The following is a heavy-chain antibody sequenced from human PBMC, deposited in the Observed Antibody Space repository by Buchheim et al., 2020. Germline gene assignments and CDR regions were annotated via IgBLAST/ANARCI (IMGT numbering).Heavy chain of an antibody. V-gene: IGHV4-30-2*01. D-gene: IGHD3-10*01. CDR3: ARSMVRGAPSLISTYYYYGMDV. CDR1: GGSISSGGYS. Sequence: QLQLQESGSGLVKPSQTLSLTCAVSGGSISSGGYSWSWIRQPPGEGLEWIGQTYHNGNTYYNPSLKSRVTISVDRSKNQFSLNLNSVTAADTAVYYCARSMVRGAPSLISTYYYYGMDVWGQGTT. J-gene: IGHJ6*02. CDR2: TYHNGNT.